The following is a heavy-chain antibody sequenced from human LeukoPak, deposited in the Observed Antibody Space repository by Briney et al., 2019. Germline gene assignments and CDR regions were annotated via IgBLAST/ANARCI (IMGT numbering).Heavy chain of an antibody. CDR1: GYTFTCYY. CDR3: ARGLIDYSSSSGY. J-gene: IGHJ4*02. D-gene: IGHD6-6*01. CDR2: INPNSGGT. Sequence: ASVKVSCKASGYTFTCYYMHWVRQAPGQGLEWMGWINPNSGGTNYAQKFQGRVTMTRDTSISTAYMELSRLRSDDTAVYYCARGLIDYSSSSGYWGQGTLVTVSS. V-gene: IGHV1-2*02.